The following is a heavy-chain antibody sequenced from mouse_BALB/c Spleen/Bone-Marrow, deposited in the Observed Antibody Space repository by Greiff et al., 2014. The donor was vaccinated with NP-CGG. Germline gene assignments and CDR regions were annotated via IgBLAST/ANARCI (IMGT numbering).Heavy chain of an antibody. CDR3: TRSGTLGSMDY. V-gene: IGHV5-17*02. J-gene: IGHJ4*01. Sequence: EVQRVESGGGLVQPGGSRKLSCAASGFTFSSFGMHWVRQAPEKGLGWVAYISSGSSTIYYADTMKGRFTISRDNPKNTLFLQMASLRSEDTAMYSCTRSGTLGSMDYLCQGTSVTVSS. D-gene: IGHD3-3*01. CDR2: ISSGSSTI. CDR1: GFTFSSFG.